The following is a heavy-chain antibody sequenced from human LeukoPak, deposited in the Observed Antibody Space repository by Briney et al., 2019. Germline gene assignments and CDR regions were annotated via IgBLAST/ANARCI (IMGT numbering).Heavy chain of an antibody. Sequence: GGFLRLSCAASGFTFSSYGMHWVRQAPGKGLEWVAVIWYDGSNKYYADSVKGRFTISRDNSKNTLYLQMNSLRAEDTAVYYCARDCSGGSCCVWGQGTLVTVSS. D-gene: IGHD2-15*01. CDR3: ARDCSGGSCCV. CDR2: IWYDGSNK. V-gene: IGHV3-33*01. CDR1: GFTFSSYG. J-gene: IGHJ4*02.